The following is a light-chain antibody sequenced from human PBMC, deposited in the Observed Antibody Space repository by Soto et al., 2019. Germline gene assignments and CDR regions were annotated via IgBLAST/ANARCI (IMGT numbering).Light chain of an antibody. V-gene: IGLV1-51*01. CDR1: YSNVGNNF. CDR3: ATWDSRLNAVV. J-gene: IGLJ2*01. CDR2: DNS. Sequence: QSVLTQPPSMSAAPGQKVTISCPGSYSNVGNNFVSWYQQLPGTAPKLLIFDNSQRPSGIPDRFFASKSGTSATLAITGPQTGDEAVYYCATWDSRLNAVVFGGGTKVTVL.